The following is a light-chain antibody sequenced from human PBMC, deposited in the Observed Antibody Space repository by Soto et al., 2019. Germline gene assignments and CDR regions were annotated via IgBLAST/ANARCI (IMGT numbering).Light chain of an antibody. Sequence: SYELTQAPSVSVAPGQTARISCGGNNIGSKNVHWYQQKPGQAPVLVVYDDTDRPSGIPARFSGSNSGNTATLTISRVEDGDEADYFCQVWDVSSDLRVFGPGTRSPS. CDR1: NIGSKN. CDR3: QVWDVSSDLRV. V-gene: IGLV3-21*02. J-gene: IGLJ1*01. CDR2: DDT.